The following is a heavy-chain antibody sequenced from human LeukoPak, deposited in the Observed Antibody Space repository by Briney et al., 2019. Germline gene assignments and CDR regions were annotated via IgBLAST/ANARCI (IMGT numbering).Heavy chain of an antibody. CDR1: GGSFSGYY. CDR2: INHSGST. J-gene: IGHJ4*02. Sequence: SETLSLTCAVYGGSFSGYYWSWIRQPPGKGLEWIGEINHSGSTNYNPSLKSRVTISVDTSRNQFSLKLSSVTAADTAVYFCARAGGFFSPFGYWGQGTLVTVSS. V-gene: IGHV4-34*01. D-gene: IGHD3-3*01. CDR3: ARAGGFFSPFGY.